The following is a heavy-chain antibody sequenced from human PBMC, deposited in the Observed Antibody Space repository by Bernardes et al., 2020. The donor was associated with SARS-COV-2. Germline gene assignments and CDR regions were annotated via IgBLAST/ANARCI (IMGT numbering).Heavy chain of an antibody. CDR1: GDSIRRSDYR. D-gene: IGHD3-3*01. J-gene: IGHJ4*02. CDR3: ARLDTSGPDDS. V-gene: IGHV4-39*01. CDR2: VDYSGNT. Sequence: SETLSLTCSVSGDSIRRSDYRWGWIRQPPGKGLEWIGQVDYSGNTEYSPSLRGRVNIFEDTVRNQFFLRLSSVTAADTAVYYCARLDTSGPDDSWGQGALVTVSS.